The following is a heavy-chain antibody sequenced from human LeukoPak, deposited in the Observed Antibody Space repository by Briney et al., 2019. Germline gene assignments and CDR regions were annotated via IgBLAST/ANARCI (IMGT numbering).Heavy chain of an antibody. D-gene: IGHD3-22*01. CDR2: INPSGGST. V-gene: IGHV1-46*01. Sequence: ASVKVSCKASGYTFTSYYMHWVRQAPGQGLEWMGIINPSGGSTSYAQKFQGRVTMTRDMSTSTVYMELSSLRSEDTAVYYCARDFSYDSSVAYYYMDVWGKGTTVTVSS. CDR3: ARDFSYDSSVAYYYMDV. J-gene: IGHJ6*03. CDR1: GYTFTSYY.